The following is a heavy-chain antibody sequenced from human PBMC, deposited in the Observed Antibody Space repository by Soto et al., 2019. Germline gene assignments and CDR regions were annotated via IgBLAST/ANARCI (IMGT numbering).Heavy chain of an antibody. J-gene: IGHJ6*02. CDR3: ARWDQLPTDYYYGMGV. CDR1: GYTFTSYD. D-gene: IGHD2-2*01. Sequence: ASVKVSCKASGYTFTSYDINWVRQATGQGLEWMGWMNPNSGNTGYAQKFQGRVTMTRNTSISTAYMELSSLRSEDTAVYYCARWDQLPTDYYYGMGVWGQGTTVTVSS. CDR2: MNPNSGNT. V-gene: IGHV1-8*01.